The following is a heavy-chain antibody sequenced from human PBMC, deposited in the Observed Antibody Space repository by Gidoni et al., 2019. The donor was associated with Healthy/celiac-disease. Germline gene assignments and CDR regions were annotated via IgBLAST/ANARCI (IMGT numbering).Heavy chain of an antibody. J-gene: IGHJ3*01. CDR1: GFTFSRDS. Sequence: EVQLVESGGGLVKPGGSLRLSCAAFGFTFSRDSMNWAHQAPGKGLEWFSSISSSSSYIYYADSVKGRFTISRDNAKNSLYLQMNSLRAEDTAVYYCARDPKLPGGWGQGTMVTVSS. V-gene: IGHV3-21*01. CDR2: ISSSSSYI. CDR3: ARDPKLPGG. D-gene: IGHD2-2*01.